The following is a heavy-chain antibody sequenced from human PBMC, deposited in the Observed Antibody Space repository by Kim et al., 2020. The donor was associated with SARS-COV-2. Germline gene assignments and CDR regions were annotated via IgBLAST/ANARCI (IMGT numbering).Heavy chain of an antibody. V-gene: IGHV4-59*01. D-gene: IGHD3-3*01. Sequence: SETLSLTCTVSGGSISSYYWSWIRQPPGKGLEWIGYIYYSGSTNYNPSLKSRVTISVDTSKNQFSLKLSSVTAADTAVYYCARDHREWLQYTANWYFDLWGSGTLVTVSS. CDR1: GGSISSYY. CDR2: IYYSGST. CDR3: ARDHREWLQYTANWYFDL. J-gene: IGHJ2*01.